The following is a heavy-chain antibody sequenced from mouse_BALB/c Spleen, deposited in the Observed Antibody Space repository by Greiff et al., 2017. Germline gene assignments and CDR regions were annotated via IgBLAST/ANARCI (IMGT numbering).Heavy chain of an antibody. Sequence: EVHLQQSGAELVKPGASVKLSCTASGFNIKDTYMHWVKQRPEQGLEWIGRIDPANGNTKYDPKFQGKATITADTSSNTAYLQLSSLTSEDTAVYYCAHYGSSEGYFDVWGAGTTVTFSS. D-gene: IGHD1-1*01. CDR1: GFNIKDTY. J-gene: IGHJ1*01. CDR2: IDPANGNT. CDR3: AHYGSSEGYFDV. V-gene: IGHV14-3*02.